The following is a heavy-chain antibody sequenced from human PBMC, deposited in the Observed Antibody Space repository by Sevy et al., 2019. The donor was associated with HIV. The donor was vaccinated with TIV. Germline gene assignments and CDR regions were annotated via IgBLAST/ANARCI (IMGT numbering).Heavy chain of an antibody. Sequence: GGCLRLSCAASGFTFSSYSMNWVRQAPGKGLEWVSSISTINNYIYYADSMKGRFTISSDNAKNSLFLQMNSLRAEDTAVYYCARTSGLTYNGMDVWGQGTTVTVSS. V-gene: IGHV3-21*01. CDR1: GFTFSSYS. D-gene: IGHD6-25*01. J-gene: IGHJ6*02. CDR2: ISTINNYI. CDR3: ARTSGLTYNGMDV.